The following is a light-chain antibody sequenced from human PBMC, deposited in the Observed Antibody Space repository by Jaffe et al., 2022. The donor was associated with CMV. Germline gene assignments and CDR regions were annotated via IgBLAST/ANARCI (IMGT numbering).Light chain of an antibody. J-gene: IGKJ4*01. Sequence: IVLTQSPGTLSLSPGERTTLSCRASRSLSSDYLAWYQQKPGQPPRLLVYGASTRATGIPDRFSGSGSGTDFTLTISRLEPEDSAVYFCQQSGRSPLTFGGGTKVEI. CDR3: QQSGRSPLT. CDR2: GAS. V-gene: IGKV3-20*01. CDR1: RSLSSDY.